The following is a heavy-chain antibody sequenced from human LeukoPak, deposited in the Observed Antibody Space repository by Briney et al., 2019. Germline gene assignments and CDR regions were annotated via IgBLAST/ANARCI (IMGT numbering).Heavy chain of an antibody. D-gene: IGHD2-15*01. J-gene: IGHJ4*02. CDR2: IRSKAYGGTT. V-gene: IGHV3-49*03. CDR3: TRDDEGYCSGGSCLGYYDY. CDR1: GFTFGDYA. Sequence: PGGSLRLSCTASGFTFGDYAMSWFRQAPGKGLEWVGLIRSKAYGGTTEYAASVKGRFTISRDDSKSIAYLQMNSLKTEDTAVYYCTRDDEGYCSGGSCLGYYDYWGQGTLVTVSS.